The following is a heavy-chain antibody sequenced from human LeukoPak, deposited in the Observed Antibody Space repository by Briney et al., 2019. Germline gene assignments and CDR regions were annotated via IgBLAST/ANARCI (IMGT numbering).Heavy chain of an antibody. J-gene: IGHJ4*02. CDR3: ARTIEEYCSGGSCYHYYFDY. V-gene: IGHV3-21*01. CDR1: GFTFSSYS. Sequence: GGSLRLSCAASGFTFSSYSMNWVRQAAGKGLEWVSSISSSSSYIYYADSVKGRFTISRDNAKNSLYLQMNSLRAEDTAVYYCARTIEEYCSGGSCYHYYFDYWGQGTLVTVSS. D-gene: IGHD2-15*01. CDR2: ISSSSSYI.